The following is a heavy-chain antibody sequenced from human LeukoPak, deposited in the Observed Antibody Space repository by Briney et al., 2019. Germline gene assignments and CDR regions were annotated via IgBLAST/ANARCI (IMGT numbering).Heavy chain of an antibody. CDR1: GVSITSSY. V-gene: IGHV4-59*01. Sequence: PSETLSLTCTVPGVSITSSYWSWVRQPPGKGLEWIGYAYYSGNANYNPSLKGRVTISVDTSKSQFSLKLTSVTAADTAVYYCTRGSGWYHYWGQGTLVTVSS. CDR3: TRGSGWYHY. J-gene: IGHJ4*02. D-gene: IGHD6-19*01. CDR2: AYYSGNA.